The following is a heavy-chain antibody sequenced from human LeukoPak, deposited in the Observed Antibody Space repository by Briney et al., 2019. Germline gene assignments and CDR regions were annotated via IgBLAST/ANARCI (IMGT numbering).Heavy chain of an antibody. CDR1: GGSNSSYY. CDR3: TRQSISGSSLSSFDY. J-gene: IGHJ4*02. D-gene: IGHD3-22*01. Sequence: SETLSLTCTVSGGSNSSYYWSWIRQPPGKGLEWIGNIYDSGSTNYNPSLKSRVTISVDTSKNQCSLKLSSVTAADTAVYYCTRQSISGSSLSSFDYWSQGTLVNVSS. CDR2: IYDSGST. V-gene: IGHV4-59*01.